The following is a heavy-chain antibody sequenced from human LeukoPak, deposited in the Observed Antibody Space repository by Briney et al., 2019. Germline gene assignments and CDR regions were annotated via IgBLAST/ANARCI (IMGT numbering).Heavy chain of an antibody. D-gene: IGHD5-12*01. CDR1: GGSFSGYY. J-gene: IGHJ5*02. Sequence: PSETLSLTCAVSGGSFSGYYWSWIRQPPGKGLEWIGEITHRGSTNYNPSLTSRVTISVDTSNTQFSLKLNSVTAADTAVYYCARYDIVATNWFDPWGQGTLVTVSS. CDR2: ITHRGST. V-gene: IGHV4-34*01. CDR3: ARYDIVATNWFDP.